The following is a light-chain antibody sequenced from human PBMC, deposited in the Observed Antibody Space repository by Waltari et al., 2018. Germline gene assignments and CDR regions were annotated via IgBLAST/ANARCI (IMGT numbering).Light chain of an antibody. J-gene: IGLJ3*02. CDR2: DIY. CDR3: CSYTGRKTWV. V-gene: IGLV2-11*01. Sequence: QSALTQPRSVSGSPGQSVTMSCTGTSSDIGDYEYVSWYQQHPGKAPKLIIHDIYRRPSGVPDRFSASKSGNTASLTIAGLQADDEAEYYCCSYTGRKTWVFGGGTTVTVL. CDR1: SSDIGDYEY.